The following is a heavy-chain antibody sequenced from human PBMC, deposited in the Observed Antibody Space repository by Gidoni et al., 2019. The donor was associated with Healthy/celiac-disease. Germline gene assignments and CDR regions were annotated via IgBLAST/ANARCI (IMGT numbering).Heavy chain of an antibody. V-gene: IGHV4-61*02. J-gene: IGHJ4*02. CDR3: ARDRVVATIYREYYFDY. D-gene: IGHD5-12*01. Sequence: QVQLQESGPGLVKPSQTLSLTCTVSGGSLSSGSYYWSWIRQPAGKGLEWIGRIYTRGSTNYNPSLKSRVTISVDTSKNQFSLKLSSVTAADTAVYYCARDRVVATIYREYYFDYWGQGTLVTVSS. CDR1: GGSLSSGSYY. CDR2: IYTRGST.